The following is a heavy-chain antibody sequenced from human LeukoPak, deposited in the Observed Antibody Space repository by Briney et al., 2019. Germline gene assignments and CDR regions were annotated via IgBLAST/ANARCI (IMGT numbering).Heavy chain of an antibody. CDR2: ICYSGST. V-gene: IGHV4-39*01. Sequence: SETLSLTCTVSGDSTSSDRYYGGWVRQPPGKGLEWIGNICYSGSTYYNPSLKSRVTMSVDTSKNQFFLKLNSVTAADTAVYYCARGRPYSGGYHLDYWGQGTLVTVSA. J-gene: IGHJ4*02. CDR1: GDSTSSDRYY. CDR3: ARGRPYSGGYHLDY. D-gene: IGHD1-26*01.